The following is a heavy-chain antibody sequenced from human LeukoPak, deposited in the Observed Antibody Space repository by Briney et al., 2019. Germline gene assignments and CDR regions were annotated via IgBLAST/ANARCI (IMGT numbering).Heavy chain of an antibody. CDR1: GYSFTSHW. CDR2: IYPGDSDT. J-gene: IGHJ4*02. CDR3: ARHGDSNWYFDY. D-gene: IGHD6-13*01. Sequence: GESLKISCKGSGYSFTSHWIAWVRQMPGKGLEWMGIIYPGDSDTTYSPSFQGQVTISADKSISTAYLQCSSLKASDTAMYYCARHGDSNWYFDYWGQGTLVTVSS. V-gene: IGHV5-51*01.